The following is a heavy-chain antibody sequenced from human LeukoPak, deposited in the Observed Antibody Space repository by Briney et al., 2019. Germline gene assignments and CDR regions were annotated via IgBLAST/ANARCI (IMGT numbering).Heavy chain of an antibody. Sequence: SETLSLTCAVYGGSFRGYYWSWIRQPPGKGLEWIGEINHSGSTNYNPSLKSRVTISLDTSKNQFSLKRSSVTAADTAVYYSATDHRHLNKYYYGSESGQKVFDYWGQGTLVTVSS. CDR3: ATDHRHLNKYYYGSESGQKVFDY. CDR2: INHSGST. J-gene: IGHJ4*02. D-gene: IGHD3-10*01. CDR1: GGSFRGYY. V-gene: IGHV4-34*01.